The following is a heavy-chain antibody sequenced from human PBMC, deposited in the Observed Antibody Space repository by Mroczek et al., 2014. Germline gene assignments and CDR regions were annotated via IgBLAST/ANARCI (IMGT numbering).Heavy chain of an antibody. Sequence: QVQLQQSGPGLVKPSQTLSLTCTVSGGSISSGGYYWSWIRQHPGKGLEWIGYIYYSGSTYYNPSLKSRVTISVDTSKNQFSLKLSSVTAADTAVYYCARGLWSGYYYYYYMDVWGKGTTVTVSS. CDR1: GGSISSGGYY. CDR2: IYYSGST. J-gene: IGHJ6*03. CDR3: ARGLWSGYYYYYYMDV. D-gene: IGHD3-3*01. V-gene: IGHV4-31*03.